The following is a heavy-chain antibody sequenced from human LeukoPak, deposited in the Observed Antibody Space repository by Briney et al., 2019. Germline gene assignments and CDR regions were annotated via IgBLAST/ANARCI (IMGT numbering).Heavy chain of an antibody. D-gene: IGHD6-19*01. CDR2: IRFDGSDK. V-gene: IGHV3-30*02. Sequence: GGSLRLSCAMSGFTFRGYGMLWVRRAPGKGLEWVAFIRFDGSDKNYADSVEGRLTISRDNSESTLLLQMSSLRAEDSAVYYCAKDAGTIFDSSDWPYYYYYMDVWGKGTTVTVSS. CDR3: AKDAGTIFDSSDWPYYYYYMDV. J-gene: IGHJ6*03. CDR1: GFTFRGYG.